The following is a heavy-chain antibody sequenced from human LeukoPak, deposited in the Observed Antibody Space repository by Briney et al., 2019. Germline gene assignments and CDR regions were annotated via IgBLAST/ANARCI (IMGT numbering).Heavy chain of an antibody. CDR1: GGSISGYY. CDR3: ARHYHDSSGYFYQDY. V-gene: IGHV4-59*08. J-gene: IGHJ4*02. Sequence: SETLSLTCTVSGGSISGYYWSWIRQPPGRGLEWIGYIYYSGSTDYNPSLKSRVSISVDTSKNQFSLKLSSVTAADTAVYYCARHYHDSSGYFYQDYWGQGTLVTVSS. CDR2: IYYSGST. D-gene: IGHD3-22*01.